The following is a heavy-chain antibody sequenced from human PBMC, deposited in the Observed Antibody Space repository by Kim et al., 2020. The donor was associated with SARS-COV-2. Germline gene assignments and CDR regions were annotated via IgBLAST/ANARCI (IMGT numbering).Heavy chain of an antibody. CDR2: IKSKTDGGTT. V-gene: IGHV3-15*01. CDR3: TSPILVRDDAFDI. CDR1: GFTFSNAW. J-gene: IGHJ3*02. D-gene: IGHD3-3*02. Sequence: GGSLRLSCAASGFTFSNAWMSWVRQAPGKGLEWVGRIKSKTDGGTTDYAAPVKGRFTISRDDSKNTLYLQMNSLKTEDTAVYYCTSPILVRDDAFDIWGQGTMVTVSS.